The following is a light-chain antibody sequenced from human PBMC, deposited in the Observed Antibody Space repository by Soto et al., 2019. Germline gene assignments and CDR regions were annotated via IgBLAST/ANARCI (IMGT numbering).Light chain of an antibody. CDR1: SSDVGGYNY. CDR2: EVS. V-gene: IGLV2-8*01. CDR3: SSYAGSNNVV. Sequence: QSVLTQPPSASGSPGQSVTISCTGTSSDVGGYNYVSWYQQHPGKAPKLVIYEVSKRPSGVPDRFSGSKSGNTACLTVSGLQAEDEADYYCSSYAGSNNVVFGGGTKLTVL. J-gene: IGLJ2*01.